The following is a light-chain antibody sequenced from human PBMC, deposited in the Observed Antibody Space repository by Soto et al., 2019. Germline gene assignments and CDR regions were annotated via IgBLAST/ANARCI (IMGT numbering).Light chain of an antibody. CDR1: QSVSSN. CDR2: GAS. CDR3: QQYNNWPPLT. V-gene: IGKV3-15*01. J-gene: IGKJ4*01. Sequence: EIVMTQSPATLSVSPGERATLSCRASQSVSSNLAWYQQKPGQAPRLLIYGASTTATGSPARFSGSGSGTEFNLTISSLQSEDFAVYYCQQYNNWPPLTFGGGTKVEIK.